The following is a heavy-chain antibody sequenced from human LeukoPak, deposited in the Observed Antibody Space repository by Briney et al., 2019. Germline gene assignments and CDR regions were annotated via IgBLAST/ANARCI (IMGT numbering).Heavy chain of an antibody. CDR1: GFTFSGDG. V-gene: IGHV3-30*02. D-gene: IGHD2-15*01. CDR3: AKTVYIYCSGGSCYSDY. CDR2: IRYDGSNK. Sequence: GGSLRLSCAAAGFTFSGDGMQWVRQAPGKGLEGVAFIRYDGSNKYYADSVKGRFTISRDNSKNTLYLQMNSLRAEDTAVYYCAKTVYIYCSGGSCYSDYWGQGTLVTVSS. J-gene: IGHJ4*02.